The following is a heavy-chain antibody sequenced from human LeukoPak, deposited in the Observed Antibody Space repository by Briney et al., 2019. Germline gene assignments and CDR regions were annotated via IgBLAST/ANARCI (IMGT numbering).Heavy chain of an antibody. CDR2: IYYSGSA. D-gene: IGHD6-19*01. CDR3: ARDRDSSGWFDY. CDR1: AGSISGYY. J-gene: IGHJ4*02. Sequence: PSETLSLTCTVSAGSISGYYWGWIRQPPGKGLEWIGYIYYSGSANYNPSLKSRVTISVGTSKNQFSLKLSSVTAADTAVYYCARDRDSSGWFDYWGQGTLVTVSS. V-gene: IGHV4-59*01.